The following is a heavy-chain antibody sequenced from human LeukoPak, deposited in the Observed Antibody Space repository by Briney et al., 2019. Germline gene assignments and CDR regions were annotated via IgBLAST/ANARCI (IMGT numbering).Heavy chain of an antibody. Sequence: PGGSLRLSCSASGFSFSDYDMNWVRQAPGKGLEWVPAISGRSSHIYYGESVKGRFTISRDNAKNSLYLQMDSLGVEDTAVYYCGRAFPPLRTSSAGDLWGQGTLVIVSS. CDR1: GFSFSDYD. CDR2: ISGRSSHI. V-gene: IGHV3-21*01. J-gene: IGHJ1*01. D-gene: IGHD3-16*01. CDR3: GRAFPPLRTSSAGDL.